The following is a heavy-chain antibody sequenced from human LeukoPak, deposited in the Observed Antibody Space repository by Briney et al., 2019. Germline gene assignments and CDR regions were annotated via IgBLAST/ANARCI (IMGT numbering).Heavy chain of an antibody. J-gene: IGHJ4*02. Sequence: ASVKVSCKTSGYTFTGYYIHWVRQAPGQGLEWMGWINPNNGGTNYAQKFHGRVTMTRDTSISTAYMELSRLTSDDTAMYYCARAYCSAGDCYEFDHWGQVTLVTVSS. V-gene: IGHV1-2*02. CDR2: INPNNGGT. CDR1: GYTFTGYY. CDR3: ARAYCSAGDCYEFDH. D-gene: IGHD2-15*01.